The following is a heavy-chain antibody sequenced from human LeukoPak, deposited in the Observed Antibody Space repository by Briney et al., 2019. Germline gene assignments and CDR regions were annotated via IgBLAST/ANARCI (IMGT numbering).Heavy chain of an antibody. CDR3: ARDRGYYDSSGYLDY. J-gene: IGHJ4*02. Sequence: GGSLRLSCAASGFTFSSYGMHRVRQAPGKGLEWVAVIWYDGSNKYYADSVKGRFTISRDNSKNTLYLQMNSLRAEDTAVYYCARDRGYYDSSGYLDYWGQGTLVTVSS. D-gene: IGHD3-22*01. CDR2: IWYDGSNK. CDR1: GFTFSSYG. V-gene: IGHV3-33*01.